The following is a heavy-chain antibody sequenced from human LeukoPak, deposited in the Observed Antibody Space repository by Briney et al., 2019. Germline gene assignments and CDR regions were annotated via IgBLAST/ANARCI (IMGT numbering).Heavy chain of an antibody. CDR3: ARAYCVGDCTVLHIYFDN. Sequence: SETLSLTCTVSGGSISSYYWSWIRQPAGKGLEWIGRIYTSGSTNYNPSLKSRVTISVDTSNNQFSLKLRSVMAADTAVYYCARAYCVGDCTVLHIYFDNWGQGTLVTVSS. J-gene: IGHJ4*02. V-gene: IGHV4-4*07. CDR2: IYTSGST. D-gene: IGHD2-21*02. CDR1: GGSISSYY.